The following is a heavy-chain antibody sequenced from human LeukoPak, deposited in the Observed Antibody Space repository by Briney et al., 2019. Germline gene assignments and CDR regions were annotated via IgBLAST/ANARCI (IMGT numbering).Heavy chain of an antibody. CDR1: GFTFSSYA. Sequence: GGSLGLSCAASGFTFSSYAMSWVRQAPGKGLEWVSAISGSGGSTYYADSVKGRFTISRDNSKNTLYLQMNSLRAEDTAVYYCARIPPVYGDYVGFYFDFWGQGTLVTVSS. CDR2: ISGSGGST. J-gene: IGHJ4*02. V-gene: IGHV3-23*01. D-gene: IGHD4-17*01. CDR3: ARIPPVYGDYVGFYFDF.